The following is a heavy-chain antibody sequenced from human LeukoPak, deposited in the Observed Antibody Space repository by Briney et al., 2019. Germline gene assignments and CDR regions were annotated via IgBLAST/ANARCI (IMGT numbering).Heavy chain of an antibody. V-gene: IGHV4-4*07. CDR3: GGSRDGYIDY. Sequence: SETLSLTCTVSGDSISSYYWSWVRQPAGKGLEWIGRIHTSGSTNYNPSLRSRVTMSLATSKNRFSLKLSSVTAADTAVYYCGGSRDGYIDYWGQGTLVTVSS. CDR2: IHTSGST. CDR1: GDSISSYY. J-gene: IGHJ4*02. D-gene: IGHD5-24*01.